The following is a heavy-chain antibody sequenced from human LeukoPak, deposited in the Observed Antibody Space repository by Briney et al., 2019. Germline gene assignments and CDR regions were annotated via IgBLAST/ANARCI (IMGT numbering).Heavy chain of an antibody. V-gene: IGHV1-8*01. Sequence: ASVKVSCKASGYTFTNHDINWVRQATGQGLDWMGWVSPNSGNTVYAQKVKGRVIMTMDPSMSTAYMELSSLLSEDTAVYYCARGGPDDNYDDFDYWGQGTLVTVAS. CDR2: VSPNSGNT. D-gene: IGHD4-11*01. CDR3: ARGGPDDNYDDFDY. J-gene: IGHJ4*02. CDR1: GYTFTNHD.